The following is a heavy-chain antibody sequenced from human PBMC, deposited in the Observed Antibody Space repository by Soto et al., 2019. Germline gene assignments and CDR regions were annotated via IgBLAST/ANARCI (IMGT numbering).Heavy chain of an antibody. CDR1: GYTFTGYY. Sequence: QVQLVQSGAEVKKPGASVKVSCKASGYTFTGYYMHWVRQAPGQGLEWMGWINPNSGGTNYAQKFHGRVTSARDMSISTAYMEVSRLRSDDTAVNYCARVHSSCWTGDYGGQGTLFTVSS. J-gene: IGHJ4*02. D-gene: IGHD6-19*01. V-gene: IGHV1-2*01. CDR3: ARVHSSCWTGDY. CDR2: INPNSGGT.